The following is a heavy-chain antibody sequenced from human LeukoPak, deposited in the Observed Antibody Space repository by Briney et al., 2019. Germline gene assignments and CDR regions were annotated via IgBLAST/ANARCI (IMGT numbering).Heavy chain of an antibody. D-gene: IGHD2-21*02. V-gene: IGHV5-51*01. Sequence: GESLKISCKVSGYPFNNYWIGWVRQMPGKGLEWMGIIYPGDSDARYSPSFQGQVTFSADKSINTAYLRWSSLKASDTAIYYCARGEVLTGFDYWGQGTLVTVSS. CDR3: ARGEVLTGFDY. CDR2: IYPGDSDA. J-gene: IGHJ4*02. CDR1: GYPFNNYW.